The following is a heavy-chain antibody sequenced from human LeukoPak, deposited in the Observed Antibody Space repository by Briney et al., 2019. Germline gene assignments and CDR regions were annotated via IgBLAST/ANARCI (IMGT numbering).Heavy chain of an antibody. CDR1: GFTFSSYS. J-gene: IGHJ5*02. V-gene: IGHV3-21*01. D-gene: IGHD1-26*01. CDR3: ARVPVGDFDP. Sequence: GGSLRLSCAASGFTFSSYSMNWVRQAPGKGLEWVSSIRSSSSYIYYADSVKGRFTISRDNAKNSLYLQMNSLRAEDTAVYYCARVPVGDFDPWGQGTLVTVSS. CDR2: IRSSSSYI.